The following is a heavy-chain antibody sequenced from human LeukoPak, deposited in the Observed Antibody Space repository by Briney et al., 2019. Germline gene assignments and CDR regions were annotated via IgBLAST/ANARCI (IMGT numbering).Heavy chain of an antibody. D-gene: IGHD3-16*01. CDR1: GGSISSSSYY. CDR3: ASRYDYVWGPTDY. J-gene: IGHJ4*02. V-gene: IGHV4-39*01. CDR2: IYYSGST. Sequence: TSETLSLTCTVSGGSISSSSYYWGWIRQPPGKGPEWIGSIYYSGSTYYNPSLKSRVTISVDTSKNQFSLKLSSVTAADTAVYYCASRYDYVWGPTDYWGQGTLVTVSS.